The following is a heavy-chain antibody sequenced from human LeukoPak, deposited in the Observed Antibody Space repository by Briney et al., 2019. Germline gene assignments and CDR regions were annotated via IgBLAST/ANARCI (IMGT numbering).Heavy chain of an antibody. CDR1: SVSLSSSSYY. D-gene: IGHD3-22*01. V-gene: IGHV4-39*01. CDR3: ARVAPVGGNYDSRTGAFDI. Sequence: SETLSLTCNVSSVSLSSSSYYWVWIRQPPGKGLEWIGSIYYSGSTYYNPSLKSRVTISVDTSKNQFSLKLSSVTSADTAVYYCARVAPVGGNYDSRTGAFDIWGQGTMVTVSS. CDR2: IYYSGST. J-gene: IGHJ3*02.